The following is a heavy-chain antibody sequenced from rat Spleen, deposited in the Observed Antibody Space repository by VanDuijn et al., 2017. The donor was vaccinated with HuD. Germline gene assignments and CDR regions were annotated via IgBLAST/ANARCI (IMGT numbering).Heavy chain of an antibody. CDR1: GFTFSNCD. CDR2: ISTGGGNT. J-gene: IGHJ2*01. D-gene: IGHD1-4*01. V-gene: IGHV5S14*01. Sequence: EVQLAESGGGLVQPGRSLKLSCVASGFTFSNCDMAWVRQTPTKGLDWVASISTGGGNTYYRDSVRGRFTISRDNAKSTQYLQMDSLRSEDTATYYCSPLPGRNLYSWGQGVMVTVSS. CDR3: SPLPGRNLYS.